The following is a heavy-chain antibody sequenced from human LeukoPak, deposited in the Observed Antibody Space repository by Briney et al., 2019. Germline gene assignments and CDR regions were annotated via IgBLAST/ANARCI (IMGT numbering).Heavy chain of an antibody. CDR2: IYYSGST. CDR1: GYSISSGYY. CDR3: ARRCTNGVCYMRDNWFDP. Sequence: SETLSLTCAVSGYSISSGYYWGWIRQPPGKGLEWIGSIYYSGSTYYNPSLKSRVTISVDTSKNQFSLKLSSVTAADTAVYYCARRCTNGVCYMRDNWFDPWGQGTLVTVSS. J-gene: IGHJ5*02. V-gene: IGHV4-38-2*01. D-gene: IGHD2-8*01.